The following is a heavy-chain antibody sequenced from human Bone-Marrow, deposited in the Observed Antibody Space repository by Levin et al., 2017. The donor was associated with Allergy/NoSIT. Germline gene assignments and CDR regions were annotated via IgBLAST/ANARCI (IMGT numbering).Heavy chain of an antibody. CDR2: IYPGDSDT. V-gene: IGHV5-51*01. Sequence: PGESLKISCKGSGYSFTSYWIGWVRQMPGKGLEWMGIIYPGDSDTRYSPSFQGQVTISADKSISTAYLQWSSLKASDTAMYYCARPHGGNSGSLPPDYWGQGTLVTVSS. J-gene: IGHJ4*02. CDR3: ARPHGGNSGSLPPDY. CDR1: GYSFTSYW. D-gene: IGHD4-23*01.